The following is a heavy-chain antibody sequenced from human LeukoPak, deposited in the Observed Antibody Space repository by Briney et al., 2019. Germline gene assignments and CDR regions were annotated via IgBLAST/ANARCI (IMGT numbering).Heavy chain of an antibody. J-gene: IGHJ4*02. Sequence: GASVKVSCKASGGTFSSYAISWVRQAPGQGLEWMGGIIPIFGTANYAQKFQGRVTITADKSTSTAYMELSSLRSEDTAVYYCARGRSGYYFDYWGQGTLVTVSS. CDR3: ARGRSGYYFDY. D-gene: IGHD3-22*01. CDR2: IIPIFGTA. CDR1: GGTFSSYA. V-gene: IGHV1-69*06.